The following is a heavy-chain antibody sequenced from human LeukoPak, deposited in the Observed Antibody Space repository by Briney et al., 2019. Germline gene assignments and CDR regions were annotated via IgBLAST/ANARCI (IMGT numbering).Heavy chain of an antibody. D-gene: IGHD3-10*01. J-gene: IGHJ5*02. CDR2: INPGDSDT. CDR1: GYSFTSSW. CDR3: ARQPGAGWFDP. V-gene: IGHV5-51*01. Sequence: GESLQISCQASGYSFTSSWIGWARQMPGKGLEWMAIINPGDSDTRYSPSFQGQVTISADKSISTVYLQWGSLKASDTAMYYCARQPGAGWFDPWGQGNLVTVSS.